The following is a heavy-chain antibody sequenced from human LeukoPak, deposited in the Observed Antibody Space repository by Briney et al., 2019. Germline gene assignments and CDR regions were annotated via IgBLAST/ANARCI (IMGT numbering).Heavy chain of an antibody. V-gene: IGHV3-23*01. CDR1: GFTLSSYA. CDR2: ISGSGGST. J-gene: IGHJ3*02. CDR3: AKVTAAAGISGYDAFDI. D-gene: IGHD6-13*01. Sequence: GGSLRLSCAASGFTLSSYAMSWVRQAPGKGLEWVSAISGSGGSTYYADSVKGRFTISRDNSKNTLYLQMNGLRAEDTAVYYCAKVTAAAGISGYDAFDIWGQGTMVTVSS.